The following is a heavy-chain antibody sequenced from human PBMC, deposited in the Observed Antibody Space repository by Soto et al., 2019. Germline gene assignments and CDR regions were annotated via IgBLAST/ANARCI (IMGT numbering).Heavy chain of an antibody. CDR1: GGSISNYY. V-gene: IGHV4-59*01. D-gene: IGHD3-16*01. J-gene: IGHJ5*02. Sequence: SETLSLTCNVSGGSISNYYWTWVRQSPEKGLEWIGYMYYNGNINYNPSLKSRVTISIDTSKNQFSLTLKSVTAADTAVYYCASGGNWFDPWGQGVLVPVSP. CDR3: ASGGNWFDP. CDR2: MYYNGNI.